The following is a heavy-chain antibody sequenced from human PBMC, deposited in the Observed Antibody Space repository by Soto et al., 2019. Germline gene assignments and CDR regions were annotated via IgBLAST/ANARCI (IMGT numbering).Heavy chain of an antibody. CDR1: GFTFDDYA. D-gene: IGHD4-17*01. J-gene: IGHJ3*02. CDR2: ISWNSGSI. Sequence: VQLVESGGGLVQPGRSLRLSCAASGFTFDDYAMHWVRQAPGKGLEWVSGISWNSGSIGYADSVKGRFTISRDNAKNSLYLQMNSLRAEDTALYYCAKDIYGDYRYDAFDIWGQGTMVTVSS. CDR3: AKDIYGDYRYDAFDI. V-gene: IGHV3-9*01.